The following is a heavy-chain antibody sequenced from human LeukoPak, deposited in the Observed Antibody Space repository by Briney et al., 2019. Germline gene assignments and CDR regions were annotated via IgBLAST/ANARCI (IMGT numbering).Heavy chain of an antibody. CDR1: GGSISTNNYY. CDR3: ARFHPDIVVVVADPYYYMDV. CDR2: IYYSGSI. J-gene: IGHJ6*03. V-gene: IGHV4-61*05. Sequence: NTSETLSLTCTVSGGSISTNNYYWGWIRQPPGKGLEWIGYIYYSGSINYNPSLKSRVTISVDTSKNQFSLKLSSVTAADTAVYYCARFHPDIVVVVADPYYYMDVWGKGTTVTISS. D-gene: IGHD2-15*01.